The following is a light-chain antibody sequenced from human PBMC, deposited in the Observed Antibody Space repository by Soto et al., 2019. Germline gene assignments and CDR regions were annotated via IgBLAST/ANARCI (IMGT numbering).Light chain of an antibody. CDR3: LQSYTTPRT. V-gene: IGKV1-39*01. CDR2: AAS. J-gene: IGKJ1*01. Sequence: DIQMTQSPSSLSASIGDSVTITCRASQTIIGYLNWYQQKPGKAPRLLINAASNLQSGVPSRFRGSGSETDFTLTITSLQPEDFATYYCLQSYTTPRTFGQGTKVEIQ. CDR1: QTIIGY.